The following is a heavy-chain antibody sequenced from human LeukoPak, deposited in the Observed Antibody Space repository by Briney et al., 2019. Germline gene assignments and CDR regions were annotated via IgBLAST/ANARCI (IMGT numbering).Heavy chain of an antibody. CDR1: GYSFTSYW. D-gene: IGHD3-22*01. V-gene: IGHV5-51*01. J-gene: IGHJ4*02. CDR2: IYPGDSDT. CDR3: ARPGYYDSSGYLHEYYFDY. Sequence: GESLKISCKGSGYSFTSYWIGWVRQMPGKGLEWMGIIYPGDSDTRYSPSFQGQVTISADKSISTAYLQWSSLKASDTAIYYCARPGYYDSSGYLHEYYFDYWGQGTLVTVSS.